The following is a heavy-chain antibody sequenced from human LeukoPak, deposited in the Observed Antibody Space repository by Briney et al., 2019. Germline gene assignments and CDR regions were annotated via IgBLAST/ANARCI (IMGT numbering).Heavy chain of an antibody. D-gene: IGHD6-6*01. CDR3: ARHRSPTSSSFFDS. CDR2: IYTSGST. CDR1: GGSISDYY. J-gene: IGHJ5*01. Sequence: SETPSLTCTVSGGSISDYYWSWVRQPPGKGLEGLGYIYTSGSTNYNPSLKSRVTISADTSKNQFSLKLSSVTAADTAVYYCARHRSPTSSSFFDSWGQGALVSVSS. V-gene: IGHV4-4*09.